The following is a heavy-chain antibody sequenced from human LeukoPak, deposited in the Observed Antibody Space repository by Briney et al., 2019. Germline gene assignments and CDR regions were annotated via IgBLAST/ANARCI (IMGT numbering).Heavy chain of an antibody. D-gene: IGHD6-6*01. CDR1: GFSLTTNGVA. Sequence: SGPTLVKPTQTLRLTCTFSGFSLTTNGVAVGWIRQPPGKALEWLALIYGNDDKRYSPSLKSSLTITKDTSKNQVILTLTYMYPGDTATYNCAHRASSSFDYWGQGTLVIVSS. CDR2: IYGNDDK. CDR3: AHRASSSFDY. J-gene: IGHJ4*02. V-gene: IGHV2-5*01.